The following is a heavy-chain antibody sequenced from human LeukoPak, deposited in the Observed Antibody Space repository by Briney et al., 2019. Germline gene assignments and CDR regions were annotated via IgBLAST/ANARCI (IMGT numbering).Heavy chain of an antibody. J-gene: IGHJ4*02. V-gene: IGHV3-11*01. CDR1: GFTFSDYY. CDR2: ISSSGSTI. Sequence: GGSLRLSCAASGFTFSDYYMGWIRQAPGKGLEWVSYISSSGSTIYYADSVKGRFTISRDNAKNSLYLQMNSLRAEDTAVYYCASDYCSGGSCLGDYWGQGTLVTVSS. CDR3: ASDYCSGGSCLGDY. D-gene: IGHD2-15*01.